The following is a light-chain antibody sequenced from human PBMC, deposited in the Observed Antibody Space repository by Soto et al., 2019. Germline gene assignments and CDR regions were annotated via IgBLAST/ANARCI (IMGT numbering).Light chain of an antibody. J-gene: IGKJ1*01. Sequence: EIVLTQSPGTLSLSPGERATLSCRASQSVSSSYLAWYQQKPGQAPRLLIYGASSRATCIPDRFSGSGSGTDFTLTILRLETDEFAVYYCQQYGSSPLTFGQGTKVEIK. CDR1: QSVSSSY. CDR2: GAS. V-gene: IGKV3-20*01. CDR3: QQYGSSPLT.